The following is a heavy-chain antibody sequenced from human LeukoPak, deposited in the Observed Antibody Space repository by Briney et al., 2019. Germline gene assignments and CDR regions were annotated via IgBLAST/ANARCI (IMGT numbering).Heavy chain of an antibody. V-gene: IGHV1-2*02. CDR3: AKVGDSNGYYFAFHV. D-gene: IGHD3-22*01. CDR1: GYTFTGYY. CDR2: INTNNGVT. Sequence: ASVKVSCKASGYTFTGYYLHWVRQVPGQGLEGMGWINTNNGVTKSTQHFQGRVTMTRDTSISTAYMELSSLTSDDAAVYYCAKVGDSNGYYFAFHVWGQGTVVTVSS. J-gene: IGHJ3*01.